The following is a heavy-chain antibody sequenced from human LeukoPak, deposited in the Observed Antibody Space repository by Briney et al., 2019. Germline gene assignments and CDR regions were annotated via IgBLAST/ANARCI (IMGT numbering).Heavy chain of an antibody. CDR1: GYTFTGYY. CDR2: INPNSGGT. V-gene: IGHV1-2*06. J-gene: IGHJ4*02. CDR3: ARGSKVTYYYDSSGYHFDY. Sequence: ASVKVSCKASGYTFTGYYMRWVRQAPGQGLEWMGRINPNSGGTNYAQKFQGRVTVTRDTSISTAYVELSWLRSDDTAVYYCARGSKVTYYYDSSGYHFDYWGQGTLVTVSS. D-gene: IGHD3-22*01.